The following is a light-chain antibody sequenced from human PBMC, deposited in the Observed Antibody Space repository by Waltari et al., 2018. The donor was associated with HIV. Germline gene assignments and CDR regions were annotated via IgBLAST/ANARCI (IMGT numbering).Light chain of an antibody. Sequence: DTQMTQSPSSLSASVGDRVTISCRASQNITNFLNWFHQKSGKAPKLLIYTASTLQSGVPSRFSGSGSGTDFTLTISCLQPEDFATYFCQQSDTTPLTFGGGTKVEI. CDR1: QNITNF. V-gene: IGKV1-39*01. J-gene: IGKJ4*01. CDR3: QQSDTTPLT. CDR2: TAS.